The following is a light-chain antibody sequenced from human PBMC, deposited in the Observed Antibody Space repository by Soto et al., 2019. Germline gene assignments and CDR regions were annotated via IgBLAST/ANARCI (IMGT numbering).Light chain of an antibody. V-gene: IGKV3-15*01. CDR2: GAS. Sequence: EIVMTQSPATLSVSPGERATLSCRASQRVSSNLAWYQQKPGQAPRLLIYGASTRATGIPARFSGSGSVTEFTLTISSLQSEDFAVYYCQQYNNWTPETTFGQGTRLQIK. CDR3: QQYNNWTPETT. J-gene: IGKJ5*01. CDR1: QRVSSN.